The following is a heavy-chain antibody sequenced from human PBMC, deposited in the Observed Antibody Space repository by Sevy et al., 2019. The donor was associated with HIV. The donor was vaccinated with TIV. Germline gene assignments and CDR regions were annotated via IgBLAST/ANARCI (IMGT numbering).Heavy chain of an antibody. J-gene: IGHJ4*02. Sequence: ASVKVSCKASGYTFTSYGISWVRQAPGQGLEWMGWISAYNGNTNYAQKLQGRVTMPTDTSTSTAYMEVRSLRSDDTAVYYCARDAQYYDYVWGSYRYGSHDYWGQGTLVTVSS. V-gene: IGHV1-18*01. D-gene: IGHD3-16*02. CDR1: GYTFTSYG. CDR2: ISAYNGNT. CDR3: ARDAQYYDYVWGSYRYGSHDY.